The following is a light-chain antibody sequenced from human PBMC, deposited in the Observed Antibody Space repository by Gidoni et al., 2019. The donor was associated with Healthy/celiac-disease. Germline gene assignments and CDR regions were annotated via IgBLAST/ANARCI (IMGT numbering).Light chain of an antibody. CDR1: QSVSSSY. CDR2: GAS. J-gene: IGKJ1*01. V-gene: IGKV3-20*01. Sequence: EIVLTQSPGTLSLSPGERATLSCRASQSVSSSYLAWYPQKPGQAPRLLIYGASSRATGIPDRFSGSGSGTDFTLTISRLEPEDFAVYYCQQYGSSPPRTFGQXTKVEIK. CDR3: QQYGSSPPRT.